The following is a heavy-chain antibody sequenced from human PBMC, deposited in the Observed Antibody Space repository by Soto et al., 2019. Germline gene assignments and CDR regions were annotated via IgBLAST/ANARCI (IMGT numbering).Heavy chain of an antibody. CDR1: GFTVSSNY. CDR2: IYSGGST. V-gene: IGHV3-66*02. Sequence: PGGSMRLSCTASGFTVSSNYMSWVRQATGKGLEWVSVIYSGGSTDYADSVKGRFTISRDNSKSTLYLQMNSLRAEDTAVYYCAKDLLSPPDYWGQGTLVTVSS. CDR3: AKDLLSPPDY. J-gene: IGHJ4*02.